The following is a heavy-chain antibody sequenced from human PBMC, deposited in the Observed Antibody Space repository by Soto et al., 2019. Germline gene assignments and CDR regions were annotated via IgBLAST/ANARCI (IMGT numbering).Heavy chain of an antibody. V-gene: IGHV4-59*01. J-gene: IGHJ4*02. CDR1: GGSISSYY. Sequence: DTLYLTCTVPGGSISSYYWSWIRQPPGKGLEWIGYIYYSGSTNYNPSLKSRVTISVDTSKNQFSLKLSSVTAADTAVYYCARDSKYYYDSSGPAYYFDYWGQGTLVTVSS. CDR3: ARDSKYYYDSSGPAYYFDY. D-gene: IGHD3-22*01. CDR2: IYYSGST.